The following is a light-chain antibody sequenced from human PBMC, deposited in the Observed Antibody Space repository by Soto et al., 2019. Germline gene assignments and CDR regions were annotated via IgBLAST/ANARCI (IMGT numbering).Light chain of an antibody. Sequence: EIVLTQSAGTLSLSPGERATLSCRASQSVSNSFLAWYHQKPGQAPSLLIYGASTRDSGIRDRFSGSGSGTDFTLTISRLEPEDSAVYYCQQYGASPPEYTFGQGNKLEI. CDR1: QSVSNSF. CDR3: QQYGASPPEYT. J-gene: IGKJ2*01. V-gene: IGKV3-20*01. CDR2: GAS.